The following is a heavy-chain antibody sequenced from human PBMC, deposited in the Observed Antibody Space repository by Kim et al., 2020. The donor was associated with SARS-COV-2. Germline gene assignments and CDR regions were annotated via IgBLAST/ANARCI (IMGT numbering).Heavy chain of an antibody. CDR2: IYYSGST. Sequence: SETLSLTCTVSGGSISSFYWSWIRQPPGKGLEWIGYIYYSGSTNYNPSLKSRVTISVDTSKNQFSLKLSSVTAADTAVYYCARLKPPLWFGGIDYWGQGTLVTVSS. J-gene: IGHJ4*02. CDR1: GGSISSFY. V-gene: IGHV4-59*08. CDR3: ARLKPPLWFGGIDY. D-gene: IGHD3-10*01.